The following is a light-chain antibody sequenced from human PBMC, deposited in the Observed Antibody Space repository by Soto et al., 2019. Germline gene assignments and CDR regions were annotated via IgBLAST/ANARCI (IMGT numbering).Light chain of an antibody. CDR1: QTISSSY. Sequence: EIVLTQSPGTLSLSPGERATLSCTASQTISSSYLAWYQQKPGQAPRLLIYGASSRAAGIPDNFSGSGSGTDFTLTISRLEPEDFAVYYCQQYGDSSWTFGQGTKVDI. V-gene: IGKV3-20*01. J-gene: IGKJ1*01. CDR3: QQYGDSSWT. CDR2: GAS.